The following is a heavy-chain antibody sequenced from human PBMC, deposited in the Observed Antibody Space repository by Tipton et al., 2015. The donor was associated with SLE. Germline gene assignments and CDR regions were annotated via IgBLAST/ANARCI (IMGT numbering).Heavy chain of an antibody. CDR1: GYTFTGYY. V-gene: IGHV1-8*02. CDR2: INPNSGNT. D-gene: IGHD6-13*01. CDR3: ARRPGYSSSWYDWYFDL. Sequence: QVQLVQSGAEVKKPGASVKVSCKASGYTFTGYYMHWVRQTPGQGLEWMGRINPNSGNTGYAQKFQGRVTMTRNTSISTAYMELSSLRSEDTAVYYCARRPGYSSSWYDWYFDLWGRGTLVTVSS. J-gene: IGHJ2*01.